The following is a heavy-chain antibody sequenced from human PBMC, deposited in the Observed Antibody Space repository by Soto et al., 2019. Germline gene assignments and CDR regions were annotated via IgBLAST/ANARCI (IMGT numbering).Heavy chain of an antibody. CDR2: INPILSMS. CDR3: ASSYGSGYRAFDY. CDR1: GDTFTFYS. D-gene: IGHD3-10*01. J-gene: IGHJ4*02. Sequence: QVQLVQSGAEVKKPGSSVRVSCKASGDTFTFYSINWVRQAPGLGLEWMGRINPILSMSNYAQRFQGRVTXTXDXXTSAAYRELSSLTSEDTAMYYWASSYGSGYRAFDYWGQGALVTVSS. V-gene: IGHV1-69*02.